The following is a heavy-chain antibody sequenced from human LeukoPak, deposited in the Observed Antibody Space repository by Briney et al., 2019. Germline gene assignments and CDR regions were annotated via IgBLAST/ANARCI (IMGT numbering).Heavy chain of an antibody. CDR2: ISGSGGST. D-gene: IGHD3-3*01. CDR1: GFTFSSHA. Sequence: GGSLRLSCAASGFTFSSHAMSWVRQAPGKGLEWVSAISGSGGSTYYADSVKGRFTISRDNSKNTLYLQMNSLRAEDTAVYYCAKDTTRFLEPAYYYYGMDVWGQGTTVTVSS. CDR3: AKDTTRFLEPAYYYYGMDV. V-gene: IGHV3-23*01. J-gene: IGHJ6*02.